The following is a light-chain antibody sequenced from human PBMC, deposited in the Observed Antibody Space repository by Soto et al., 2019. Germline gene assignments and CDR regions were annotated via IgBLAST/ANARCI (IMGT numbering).Light chain of an antibody. CDR2: DAT. CDR3: SSHAGSDTLV. Sequence: QSALTQPASVSGSPGQSISISCTGTSSDVGKYKFVSWYQQHPGEAPKLMIYDATQRPSGVSNRFSGSKSGITASLTISGLQAEDEAHYYCSSHAGSDTLVFGGGTKVTVL. V-gene: IGLV2-23*01. J-gene: IGLJ3*02. CDR1: SSDVGKYKF.